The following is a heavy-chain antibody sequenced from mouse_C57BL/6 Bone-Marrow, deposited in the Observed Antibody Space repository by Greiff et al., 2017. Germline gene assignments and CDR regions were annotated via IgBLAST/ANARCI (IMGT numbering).Heavy chain of an antibody. V-gene: IGHV5-16*01. Sequence: EVMLVESEGGLVQPGSSMKLSCTASGFTFSDYYMAWVRQVPEKGLEWVANINYDGSSTYYLDSLKSRFIISRDNAKNILYLQMSSLKSEDTATYYCARDPPHFDYWGQGTTLTVSS. CDR3: ARDPPHFDY. J-gene: IGHJ2*01. CDR2: INYDGSST. CDR1: GFTFSDYY.